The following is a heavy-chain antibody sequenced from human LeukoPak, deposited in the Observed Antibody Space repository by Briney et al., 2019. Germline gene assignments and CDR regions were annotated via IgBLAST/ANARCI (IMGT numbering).Heavy chain of an antibody. CDR2: INHSGST. Sequence: SETLSLTCAVYGGSFSGYYWSWIRQPPGKGLEWIGEINHSGSTNYNPSLKSRVTISVDTSKNQFSLKLSSVTAADTAVYYCARDGGWSPERSNYDFWSGYFPARGTYYYGMDVWGQGTTVTVSS. J-gene: IGHJ6*02. CDR1: GGSFSGYY. CDR3: ARDGGWSPERSNYDFWSGYFPARGTYYYGMDV. V-gene: IGHV4-34*01. D-gene: IGHD3-3*01.